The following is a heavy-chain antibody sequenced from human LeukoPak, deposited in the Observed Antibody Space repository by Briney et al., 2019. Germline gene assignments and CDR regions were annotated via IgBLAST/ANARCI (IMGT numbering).Heavy chain of an antibody. CDR3: ATGRWGSSWYRGFDP. D-gene: IGHD6-13*01. Sequence: PSETLSLTCTVSGGSFSSYYWNWIRQPPGKGLEWIGYIYYSGSTNYNPSLKSRVTISVDTSKNQFSLKLSSVTAADTAVYYCATGRWGSSWYRGFDPWGQGTLVTVSS. V-gene: IGHV4-59*08. CDR2: IYYSGST. J-gene: IGHJ5*02. CDR1: GGSFSSYY.